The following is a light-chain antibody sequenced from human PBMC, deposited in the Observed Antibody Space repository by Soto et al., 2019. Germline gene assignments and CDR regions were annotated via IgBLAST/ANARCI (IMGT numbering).Light chain of an antibody. V-gene: IGLV2-11*01. J-gene: IGLJ3*02. CDR3: CSYAGSYTVV. CDR1: SSDVGAYNY. CDR2: DVS. Sequence: QSALTQPRSVSGSPEQSVTISCTGTSSDVGAYNYVSWYQQHPGKVPKLMIYDVSRRPSGVPDRFSGSKSGNTASLTISGLQADDEGVYYCCSYAGSYTVVFGGRTKLTVL.